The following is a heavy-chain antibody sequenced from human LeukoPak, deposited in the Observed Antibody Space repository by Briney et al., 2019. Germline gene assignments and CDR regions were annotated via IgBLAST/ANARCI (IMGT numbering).Heavy chain of an antibody. CDR3: ASGNYGDYFDY. Sequence: SETLSLTCAFSGPSTSSVYYWAWIRQPPGEGLEWVGSVFPSGNTYYKPSLKSRVNISLDTSKNHFSLNLTSVTATDTAVYFCASGNYGDYFDYWGQGTPVTVSS. CDR2: VFPSGNT. V-gene: IGHV4-38-2*01. D-gene: IGHD4-17*01. CDR1: GPSTSSVYY. J-gene: IGHJ4*02.